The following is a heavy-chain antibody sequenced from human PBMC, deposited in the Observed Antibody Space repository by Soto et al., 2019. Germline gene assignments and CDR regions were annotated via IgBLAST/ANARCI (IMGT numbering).Heavy chain of an antibody. V-gene: IGHV4-39*01. CDR3: ARLPSRHLVDY. Sequence: PSETRGLTCTVSGSSINSSGYYWGWIRQPPGKGLEWIGSMFYGVSTYYNPSLKSRVTVSVDTSKNQFSLNLRSVTAADTAVYYCARLPSRHLVDYWGQGTLVTVAS. CDR2: MFYGVST. J-gene: IGHJ4*02. CDR1: GSSINSSGYY. D-gene: IGHD3-3*02.